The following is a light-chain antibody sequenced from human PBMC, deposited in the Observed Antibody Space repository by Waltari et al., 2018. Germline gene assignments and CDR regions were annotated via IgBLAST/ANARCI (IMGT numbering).Light chain of an antibody. CDR3: QQSYSTPYT. V-gene: IGKV1-39*01. CDR2: AAS. Sequence: DIQMTQSPSSLSASVCNRVTITCRASQSISSYLNWYQQKPGKAPKLLIYAASSLQSGVPSRFSGSGYGTDFTLTISSLQPEDFATYYCQQSYSTPYTFGQGTKLEIK. CDR1: QSISSY. J-gene: IGKJ2*01.